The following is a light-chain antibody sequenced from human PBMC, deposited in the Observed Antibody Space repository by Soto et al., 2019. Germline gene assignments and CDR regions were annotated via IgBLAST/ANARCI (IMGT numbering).Light chain of an antibody. CDR2: DAS. Sequence: EIEMTQSPATLSVSPGERATLSCRSSQSVGRKLAWYQQKPGQAPRLLIYDASNRAMGVPARFSGSGSGTEFTLTISSLQYEDVAVYHCKKYAIWPPWTFGQGTKVEI. CDR1: QSVGRK. V-gene: IGKV3-15*01. CDR3: KKYAIWPPWT. J-gene: IGKJ1*01.